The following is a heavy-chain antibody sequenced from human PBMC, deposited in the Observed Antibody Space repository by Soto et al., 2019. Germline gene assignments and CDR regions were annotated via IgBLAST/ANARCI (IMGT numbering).Heavy chain of an antibody. CDR3: AREEISCGGDCLFL. V-gene: IGHV3-48*03. J-gene: IGHJ4*02. Sequence: EVQLVESGGDLVQPGGSLRLSCAASGFTFSNYEMNWVRQAPGKGLEWISYIDTSGNGIYYADSVRGRFTTSRDSAKNSLYLQMNNLRAEDTAVYYCAREEISCGGDCLFLWGQGTLVTVSS. CDR2: IDTSGNGI. D-gene: IGHD2-21*02. CDR1: GFTFSNYE.